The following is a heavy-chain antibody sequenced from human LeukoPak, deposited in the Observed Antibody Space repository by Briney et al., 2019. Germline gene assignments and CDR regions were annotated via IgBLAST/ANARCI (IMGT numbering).Heavy chain of an antibody. D-gene: IGHD6-13*01. CDR2: ISGYNGNT. CDR3: ARESNEYSSSRTPFDY. V-gene: IGHV1-18*01. CDR1: GYTFTSYG. Sequence: GASVKVSCKASGYTFTSYGISWVRQAPGQGLEWMGWISGYNGNTNYAQNLQGRVTMTTDTSTSTAYMELRSLRSDDTAVYYCARESNEYSSSRTPFDYWGQGTLVTVSS. J-gene: IGHJ4*02.